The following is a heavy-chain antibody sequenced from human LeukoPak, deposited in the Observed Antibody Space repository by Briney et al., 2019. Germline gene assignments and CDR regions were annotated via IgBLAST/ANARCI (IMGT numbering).Heavy chain of an antibody. CDR2: THHSGVT. CDR1: GGSISSVNW. J-gene: IGHJ4*02. CDR3: ARGGDSGASRRFDY. Sequence: HSGTLSLTCAVSGGSISSVNWWSWVRQPPGKGLEWIGDTHHSGVTNYNASLKSRVTISVDKSKNQLSLELTSVTAADTAVYYCARGGDSGASRRFDYWGQGTLVTVSS. D-gene: IGHD1-26*01. V-gene: IGHV4-4*02.